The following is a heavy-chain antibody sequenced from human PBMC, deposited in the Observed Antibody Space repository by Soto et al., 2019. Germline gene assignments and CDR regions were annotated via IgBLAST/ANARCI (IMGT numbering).Heavy chain of an antibody. D-gene: IGHD6-13*01. CDR3: ARRQTIAAAGSSLDY. Sequence: QVQLVQSGAEVKKPGASVKVSCKASGYTFTSYYMHWVRQAPGQGLEWMGIINPSGGSTSYEQKFQGRVTMTRDTSTSTVYMELSSLRSEDTAVYYCARRQTIAAAGSSLDYWGQGTLVTVSS. CDR2: INPSGGST. V-gene: IGHV1-46*01. J-gene: IGHJ4*02. CDR1: GYTFTSYY.